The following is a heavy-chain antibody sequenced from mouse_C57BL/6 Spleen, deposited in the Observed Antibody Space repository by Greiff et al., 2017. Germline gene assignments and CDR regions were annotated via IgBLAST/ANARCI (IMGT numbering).Heavy chain of an antibody. J-gene: IGHJ2*01. Sequence: EVMLVESGGDLVKPGGSLKLSCAASGFTFSSYGMSWVRQTPDKRLEWVATISSGGSYTYYPDSVKGRFTISRDNAKNTLYLQMSSLKSEDTAMYYCARHPGPYFDYWGQGTTLTVSS. CDR3: ARHPGPYFDY. CDR2: ISSGGSYT. CDR1: GFTFSSYG. V-gene: IGHV5-6*01.